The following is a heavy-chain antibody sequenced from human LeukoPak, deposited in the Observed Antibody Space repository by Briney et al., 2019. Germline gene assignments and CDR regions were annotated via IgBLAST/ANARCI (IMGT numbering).Heavy chain of an antibody. CDR1: GFTFSSNG. V-gene: IGHV3-23*01. D-gene: IGHD3-10*01. CDR2: ISGSGGST. CDR3: AKDRGIISDY. Sequence: GGSLRLSCAASGFTFSSNGMSWVRQAPGKGLEWVPAISGSGGSTYYADSVKGRFTISRDNSKNTLYLQMNSLRVEDTAVYYCAKDRGIISDYWGQGTLVTVSS. J-gene: IGHJ4*02.